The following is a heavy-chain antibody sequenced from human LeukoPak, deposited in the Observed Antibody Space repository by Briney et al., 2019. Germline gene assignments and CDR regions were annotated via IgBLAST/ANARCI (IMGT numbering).Heavy chain of an antibody. CDR3: ARGYLGGTDQYFDS. CDR2: IGGGVHTT. D-gene: IGHD6-19*01. J-gene: IGHJ4*02. Sequence: PRGSLRLSCAASGFTFSTYAMNWVSHAPAGGRGWVSTIGGGVHTTDYADSVKDRFTLSRDNSKNTLCLQMNSLRAEDTAVYFCARGYLGGTDQYFDSWGQGTLVTVSS. CDR1: GFTFSTYA. V-gene: IGHV3-23*01.